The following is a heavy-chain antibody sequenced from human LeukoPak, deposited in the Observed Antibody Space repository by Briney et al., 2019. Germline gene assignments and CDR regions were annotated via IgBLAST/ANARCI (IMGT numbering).Heavy chain of an antibody. V-gene: IGHV4-61*02. J-gene: IGHJ6*03. CDR2: IYTSGST. CDR3: TTTPTTSGHYYYMDV. CDR1: GGSISSGSYY. D-gene: IGHD1/OR15-1a*01. Sequence: NASETLSLTCTVSGGSISSGSYYWSWIRQPAGNGLERIGRIYTSGSTNYNPSFKSRVTISVDTSKNQFSLKLSSVTAADTPVYYCTTTPTTSGHYYYMDVWGKGTTVTVSS.